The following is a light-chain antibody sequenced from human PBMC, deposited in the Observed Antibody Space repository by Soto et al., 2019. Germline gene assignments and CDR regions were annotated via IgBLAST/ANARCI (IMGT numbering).Light chain of an antibody. Sequence: DIQMTQSPSSLSASVGDRVTITCRASQTIRTYVNWYQQKPRRAPQLLIYAASILQGGVPSRFSGGGSWTEFTLGITSLQTEDVATDYCQQSYSTPQTFGQGTNVEIK. CDR1: QTIRTY. J-gene: IGKJ1*01. CDR3: QQSYSTPQT. V-gene: IGKV1-39*01. CDR2: AAS.